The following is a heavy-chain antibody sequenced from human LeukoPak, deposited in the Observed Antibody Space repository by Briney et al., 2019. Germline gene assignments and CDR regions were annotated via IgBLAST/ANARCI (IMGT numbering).Heavy chain of an antibody. CDR1: GFTFSSYG. V-gene: IGHV3-7*01. J-gene: IGHJ4*02. CDR2: IKQDGSEK. Sequence: SGGSLRLSCAASGFTFSSYGMHWVRQAPGKGLEWVANIKQDGSEKYYVDSVKGRFTISRDNAKNSLYLQMNSLRAEDTAVYYCARDLRRWLRYYFDYWGQGTLVTVSS. D-gene: IGHD5-24*01. CDR3: ARDLRRWLRYYFDY.